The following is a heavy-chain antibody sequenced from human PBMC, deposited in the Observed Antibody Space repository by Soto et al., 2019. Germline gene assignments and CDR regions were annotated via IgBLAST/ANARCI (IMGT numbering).Heavy chain of an antibody. CDR3: ARDDIPGIAVATYGMDV. D-gene: IGHD6-19*01. CDR2: ISYDGSNK. V-gene: IGHV3-30*03. CDR1: GFTFSRYG. Sequence: VGSLRLSCAASGFTFSRYGMHWVRQAPCKGLEWVAVISYDGSNKYYADSVKGRFTISRDNSKNTLYLQMNSLRAEDTAVYYCARDDIPGIAVATYGMDVWGQGTTVTVSS. J-gene: IGHJ6*02.